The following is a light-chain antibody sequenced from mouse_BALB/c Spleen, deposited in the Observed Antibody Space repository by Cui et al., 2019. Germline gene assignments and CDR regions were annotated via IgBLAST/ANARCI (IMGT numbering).Light chain of an antibody. CDR1: QDVGTT. CDR3: QQYSSYPPSLT. J-gene: IGKJ5*01. Sequence: DIVMTQSHKFMSTSVGDRVSITCKASQDVGTTVAWYQQKPGQSPKLLIYWASTRHTGVPDRFTGSGSGTDFTLTINNVQSEELADYFCQQYSSYPPSLTFGAGTKLELK. V-gene: IGKV6-23*01. CDR2: WAS.